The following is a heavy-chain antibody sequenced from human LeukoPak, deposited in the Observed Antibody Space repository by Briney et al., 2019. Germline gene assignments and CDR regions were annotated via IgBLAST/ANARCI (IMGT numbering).Heavy chain of an antibody. Sequence: SETLSLTCTVSGGSISSYYWSWIRQPAGKGLEWIGRIYTSGSTNYNPSLKSRVTISVDTSKNQFSLKLSSVTAADTAVYYCARGARMITFGGGLGDYFDYWGQGTLVTVSS. V-gene: IGHV4-4*07. CDR1: GGSISSYY. CDR2: IYTSGST. J-gene: IGHJ4*02. D-gene: IGHD3-16*01. CDR3: ARGARMITFGGGLGDYFDY.